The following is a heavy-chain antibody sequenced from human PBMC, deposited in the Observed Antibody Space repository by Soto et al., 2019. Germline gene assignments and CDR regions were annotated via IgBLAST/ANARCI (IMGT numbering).Heavy chain of an antibody. V-gene: IGHV1-18*01. CDR1: GYTFTSYG. Sequence: QVQLVQSGAEVKKPGASVKVSCKASGYTFTSYGISWVRQAPGQGLEWMGWISAYNGNTNYAQKLQGRVTMTTDPPTSTADGELSSVRSDDTAVYCCAAIDLERRIYDYGMDVCGQGTTVTVS. CDR2: ISAYNGNT. J-gene: IGHJ6*02. CDR3: AAIDLERRIYDYGMDV. D-gene: IGHD1-1*01.